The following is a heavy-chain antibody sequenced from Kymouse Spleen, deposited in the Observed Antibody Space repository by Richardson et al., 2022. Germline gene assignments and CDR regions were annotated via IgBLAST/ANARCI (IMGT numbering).Heavy chain of an antibody. CDR3: ARGLCGGDGADWFDP. J-gene: IGHJ5*02. V-gene: IGHV4-34*01. Sequence: QVQLQQWGAGLLKPSETLSLTCAVYGGSFSGYYWSWIRQPPGKGLEWIGEINHSGSTNYNPSLKSRVTISVDTSKNQFSLKLSSVTAADTAVYYCARGLCGGDGADWFDPWGQGTLVTVSS. CDR1: GGSFSGYY. CDR2: INHSGST. D-gene: IGHD2-21*02.